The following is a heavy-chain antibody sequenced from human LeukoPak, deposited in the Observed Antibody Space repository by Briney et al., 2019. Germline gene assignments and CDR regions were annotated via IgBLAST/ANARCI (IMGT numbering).Heavy chain of an antibody. V-gene: IGHV1-46*01. CDR3: ARDGPEQQLFAY. CDR1: GFTFSSYG. CDR2: INPSGGST. J-gene: IGHJ4*02. D-gene: IGHD6-13*01. Sequence: GGSLRLSCAASGFTFSSYGMHWVRQAPGQGLEWMGIINPSGGSTSYAQKFQGRVTMTRDTSTSTVYMELSSLRSEDTAVYYCARDGPEQQLFAYWGQGTLVTVSS.